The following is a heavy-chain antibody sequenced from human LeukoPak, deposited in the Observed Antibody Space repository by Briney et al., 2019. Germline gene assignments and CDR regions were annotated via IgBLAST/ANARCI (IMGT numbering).Heavy chain of an antibody. D-gene: IGHD3-16*01. CDR2: VNPNNGNT. V-gene: IGHV1-8*01. CDR1: GYTFTSYD. CDR3: ARLHWESGGIYFYYYMDV. Sequence: ASVKVSCKASGYTFTSYDINWVRQAPGQGLEWMASVNPNNGNTAYARKFQGRVTMTRDTSIGTAYLELSALRSEDTAVYYCARLHWESGGIYFYYYMDVWGKGSTVTVSS. J-gene: IGHJ6*03.